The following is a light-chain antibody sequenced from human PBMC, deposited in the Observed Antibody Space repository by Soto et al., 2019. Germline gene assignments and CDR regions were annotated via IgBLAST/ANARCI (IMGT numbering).Light chain of an antibody. CDR1: QSVSSNY. CDR2: GAS. V-gene: IGKV3D-20*02. J-gene: IGKJ5*01. CDR3: QQRTNWPPIT. Sequence: EIVLTQSPGTLSVSPGERATLACRASQSVSSNYLAWYQQKPGQAPRRLIYGASTRATGIPDRFSGSGSGTDFTLTISSLEPGAFAVYYCQQRTNWPPITFGQGTRLEIK.